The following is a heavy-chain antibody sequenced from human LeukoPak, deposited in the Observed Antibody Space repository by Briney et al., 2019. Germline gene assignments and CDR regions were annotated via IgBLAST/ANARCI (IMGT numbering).Heavy chain of an antibody. CDR1: GFTFSSYS. V-gene: IGHV3-21*06. Sequence: GGSLRLSCAASGFTFSSYSMNWVRQAPGKGLEWVSSISSSSSYIYYADSAKGRFTISRDNAKNSLYLQMNSLRAEDTAVYYCARDKKTDDYGDYWPWVVDYWGQGTLVTVSS. D-gene: IGHD4-17*01. CDR2: ISSSSSYI. J-gene: IGHJ4*02. CDR3: ARDKKTDDYGDYWPWVVDY.